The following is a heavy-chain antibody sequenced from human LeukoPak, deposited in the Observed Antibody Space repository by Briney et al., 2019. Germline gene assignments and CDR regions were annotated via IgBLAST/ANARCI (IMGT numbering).Heavy chain of an antibody. CDR3: ARLGFTSAY. D-gene: IGHD3-10*01. CDR1: GGSFSGYS. Sequence: PSETLSLTCSVFGGSFSGYSWSWIRQPPGKGLEWIGEIDYTGSPNYNPSLKSRVTISVDTSKNQFSLNLRSLTAADTAVYYCARLGFTSAYWGQGILVTVSS. V-gene: IGHV4-34*01. CDR2: IDYTGSP. J-gene: IGHJ4*02.